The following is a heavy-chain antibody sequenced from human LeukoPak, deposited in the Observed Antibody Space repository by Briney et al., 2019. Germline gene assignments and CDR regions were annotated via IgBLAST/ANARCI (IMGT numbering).Heavy chain of an antibody. CDR3: ARRGLGWLQIRPQYAFDI. V-gene: IGHV4-34*01. D-gene: IGHD5-24*01. CDR2: INHSGST. CDR1: GGSFSGYY. Sequence: SETLSLTCAVYGGSFSGYYWSWIRQPPGKGLEWIGEINHSGSTNYNPSLKSRVTISVDTSKNQFSLKLSSVTAADTAVYYCARRGLGWLQIRPQYAFDIWGQGTMVTVSS. J-gene: IGHJ3*02.